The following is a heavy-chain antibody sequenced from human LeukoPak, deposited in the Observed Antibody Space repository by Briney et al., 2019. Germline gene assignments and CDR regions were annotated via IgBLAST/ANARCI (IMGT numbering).Heavy chain of an antibody. D-gene: IGHD2-15*01. CDR1: GYSISSGYY. V-gene: IGHV4-38-2*02. J-gene: IGHJ5*02. CDR2: IYHSGST. Sequence: SETLSLTCTVSGYSISSGYYRGWIRQPPGKGLEWIGSIYHSGSTYYNPSLKSRVTISVDTSKNQFSLKLSSVTAADTAVYYCARGVVVADNWFDPWGQGTLVTVSS. CDR3: ARGVVVADNWFDP.